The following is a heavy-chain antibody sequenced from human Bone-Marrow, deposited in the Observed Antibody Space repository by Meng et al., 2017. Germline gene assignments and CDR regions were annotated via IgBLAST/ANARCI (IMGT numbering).Heavy chain of an antibody. V-gene: IGHV1-3*01. J-gene: IGHJ4*02. CDR1: GYTFTSYA. CDR2: ISAYNGNT. Sequence: QVQLVQAGAEVKKPGASVKVSCKASGYTFTSYAMHWVRQAPGQRLEWMGWISAYNGNTNYAQKLQGRVTMTTDTSTSTAYMELRSLRSDDTAMYYCARDEDISAAGKLFGDYWGQGTLVTVSS. CDR3: ARDEDISAAGKLFGDY. D-gene: IGHD6-25*01.